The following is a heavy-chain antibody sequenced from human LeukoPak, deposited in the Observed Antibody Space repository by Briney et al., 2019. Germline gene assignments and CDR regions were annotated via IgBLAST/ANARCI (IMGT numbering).Heavy chain of an antibody. CDR2: ISGSSGST. J-gene: IGHJ4*02. D-gene: IGHD3-9*01. CDR3: VKTRTPYYDILSGSPYYFDY. V-gene: IGHV3-23*01. Sequence: GGSLRLSCATSGFTFKNYAMSWVRQAPGKGLEWVSSISGSSGSTYYADSVKGRCTISRDISENTLYLQMNSLRAEDTALYYCVKTRTPYYDILSGSPYYFDYWGQGTLVTVSS. CDR1: GFTFKNYA.